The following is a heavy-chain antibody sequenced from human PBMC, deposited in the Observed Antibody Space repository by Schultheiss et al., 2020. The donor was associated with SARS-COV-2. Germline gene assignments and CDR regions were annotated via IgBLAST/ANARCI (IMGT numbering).Heavy chain of an antibody. CDR1: GYTFTNYG. CDR3: ARGGGRYYYYGMDV. Sequence: ASVKVSCKASGYTFTNYGISWVRQAPGQGLEWMGWISAYNGNTNYAQKFQERVTMTTDTSTSTAYMELRSLRSEDTAVYYCARGGGRYYYYGMDVWGQGTTVTVSS. J-gene: IGHJ6*02. V-gene: IGHV1-18*01. CDR2: ISAYNGNT.